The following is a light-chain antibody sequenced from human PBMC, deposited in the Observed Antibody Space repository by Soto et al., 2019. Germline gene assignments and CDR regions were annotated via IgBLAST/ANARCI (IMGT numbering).Light chain of an antibody. J-gene: IGLJ2*01. CDR3: AAWDDRLSDLL. Sequence: QSVLTQPPSASGAPGQRVTISCSGSDSNVGSTAVNWYQQVPGTAPKLLIFINYQRPSGVPDRFSGSKSGTSASLAISGLQSEDEADYYCAAWDDRLSDLLFGGGTKVTVL. CDR1: DSNVGSTA. V-gene: IGLV1-44*01. CDR2: INY.